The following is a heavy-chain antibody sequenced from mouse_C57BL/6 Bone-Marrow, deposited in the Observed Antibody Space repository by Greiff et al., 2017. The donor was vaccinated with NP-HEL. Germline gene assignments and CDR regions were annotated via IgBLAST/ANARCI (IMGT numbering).Heavy chain of an antibody. CDR2: IYPRSGNT. V-gene: IGHV1-81*01. CDR1: GYTFTSYG. D-gene: IGHD1-1*01. J-gene: IGHJ2*01. CDR3: ARRNYYGSSDFDY. Sequence: VQRVESGAELARPGASVKLSCKASGYTFTSYGISWVKQRTGQGLEWIGEIYPRSGNTYYNEKFKGKATLTADKSSSTAYMELRSLTSEDSAVYFCARRNYYGSSDFDYWGQGTTLTVSS.